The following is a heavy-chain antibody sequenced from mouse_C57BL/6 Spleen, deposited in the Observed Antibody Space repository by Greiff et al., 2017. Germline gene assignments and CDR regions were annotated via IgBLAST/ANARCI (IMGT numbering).Heavy chain of an antibody. D-gene: IGHD1-1*01. J-gene: IGHJ1*03. CDR3: ARDGSRGYFDV. CDR2: IDPEDGET. V-gene: IGHV14-2*01. Sequence: EVMLVESGAELVKPGASVKLSCTASGFNIKDYYMHWVKQRTEQGLEWIGRIDPEDGETKYAPKFQGKAPIKADTSSNTAYLQLSSLTSEDTAVYYCARDGSRGYFDVWGTGTTVTVSS. CDR1: GFNIKDYY.